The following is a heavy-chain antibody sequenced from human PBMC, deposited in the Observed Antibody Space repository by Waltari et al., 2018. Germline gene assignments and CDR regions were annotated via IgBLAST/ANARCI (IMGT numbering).Heavy chain of an antibody. J-gene: IGHJ6*02. CDR2: FGPEEGET. CDR3: ATDASYSYGHFNYYGMDV. CDR1: GYTLTELS. Sequence: QVQLVQSGAEVKKPGASVKVSCKVSGYTLTELSLHWVRQAPGKGLEWMGGFGPEEGETMYKQKFQGRVTMTEDTLTDTAYMELSSLRSEDTAVYYCATDASYSYGHFNYYGMDVWGQGTTVTVSS. V-gene: IGHV1-24*01. D-gene: IGHD5-18*01.